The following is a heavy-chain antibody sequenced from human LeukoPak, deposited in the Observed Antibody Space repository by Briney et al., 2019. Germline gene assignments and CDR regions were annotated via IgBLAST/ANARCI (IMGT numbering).Heavy chain of an antibody. CDR1: GGTFSSYA. CDR2: IIPIFGTA. CDR3: AREAVAGRGPFDY. D-gene: IGHD6-19*01. Sequence: SVKVSCKASGGTFSSYAISWVRQAPGQGLEWMGRIIPIFGTANYAQKFQGRVTITTDESTSTAYMELSSLRSEDTAVYYCAREAVAGRGPFDYWGQGTLVTVSS. J-gene: IGHJ4*02. V-gene: IGHV1-69*05.